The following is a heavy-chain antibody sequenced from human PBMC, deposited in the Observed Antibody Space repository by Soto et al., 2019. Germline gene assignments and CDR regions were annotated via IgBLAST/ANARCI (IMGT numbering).Heavy chain of an antibody. J-gene: IGHJ5*02. V-gene: IGHV1-69*13. CDR1: GGTFSSYA. D-gene: IGHD1-26*01. Sequence: SVKVSCKASGGTFSSYAISWVRQAPGQGLEWMGGIIPIFGTANYAQKFQGRVTITADESTSTAYMELSSLRSEDAAVYYCARGPLVGATRYNWFDPWGQGTLVTVSS. CDR3: ARGPLVGATRYNWFDP. CDR2: IIPIFGTA.